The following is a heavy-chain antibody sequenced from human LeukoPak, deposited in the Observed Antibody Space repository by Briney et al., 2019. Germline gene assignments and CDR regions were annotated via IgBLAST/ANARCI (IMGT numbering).Heavy chain of an antibody. Sequence: GASVKVSCKASGYTFTGYFIHWVRQAPGQGLEWMGWINPNSGGTNYAQKFQGRVTMTRDTSISTAYMELSSLRSDDTAVYYCARGPLGDPHFDYWGQGTLVTVSS. CDR3: ARGPLGDPHFDY. D-gene: IGHD3-10*01. J-gene: IGHJ4*02. CDR2: INPNSGGT. V-gene: IGHV1-2*02. CDR1: GYTFTGYF.